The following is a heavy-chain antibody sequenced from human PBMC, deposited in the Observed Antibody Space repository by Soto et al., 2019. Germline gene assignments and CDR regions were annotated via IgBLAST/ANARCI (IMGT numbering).Heavy chain of an antibody. CDR3: ARGGIVVVVAARMSWFDP. Sequence: QVQLQQWGAGLLKPSETLSLTCAVYGGSFSGYYWSWIRQPPGKGLEWIGEINHSGSTNYNPSLKSRVTISVDTSKNQFSLKLSSVTAADTAVYYCARGGIVVVVAARMSWFDPWGQGTLVTVSS. J-gene: IGHJ5*02. V-gene: IGHV4-34*01. CDR2: INHSGST. D-gene: IGHD2-15*01. CDR1: GGSFSGYY.